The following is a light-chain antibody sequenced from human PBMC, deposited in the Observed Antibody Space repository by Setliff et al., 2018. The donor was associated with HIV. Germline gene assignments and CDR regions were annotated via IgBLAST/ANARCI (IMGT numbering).Light chain of an antibody. V-gene: IGLV2-14*03. J-gene: IGLJ1*01. CDR1: SSDVGTYNY. Sequence: QSALTQPASVSGSPGQSITISCTGTSSDVGTYNYVSWYQQHPGKAPKLMIFDVGNRPSGVSNRFSGSNSGNTASLTISGLQAEDEADYYCSSYASTSYGGSGTYVFGTGTKVTVL. CDR2: DVG. CDR3: SSYASTSYGGSGTYV.